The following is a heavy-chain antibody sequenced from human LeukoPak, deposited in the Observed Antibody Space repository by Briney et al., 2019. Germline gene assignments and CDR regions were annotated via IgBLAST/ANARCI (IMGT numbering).Heavy chain of an antibody. Sequence: GGSLRLSCAASGFTFSDYGIHWVRQAPGKGLEWVAFIRFDGSEKYYADSVKGRFTISRDNSKNTLYLQMNSLRVEDTAVYYCAKDPYGYWGQGTLVTVSP. CDR3: AKDPYGY. J-gene: IGHJ4*02. CDR2: IRFDGSEK. CDR1: GFTFSDYG. D-gene: IGHD4-17*01. V-gene: IGHV3-30*02.